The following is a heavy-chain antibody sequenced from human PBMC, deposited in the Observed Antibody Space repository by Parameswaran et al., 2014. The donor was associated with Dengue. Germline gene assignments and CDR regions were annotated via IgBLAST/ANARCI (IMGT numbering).Heavy chain of an antibody. Sequence: WIRQPPGKGLEWIGYIYYSGSTNYNPSLKSRVTISVDTSKNQFSLKLSSVTAADTAVYYCARVQVAVAVNFNYWGQGTLVTVSS. J-gene: IGHJ4*02. D-gene: IGHD6-19*01. CDR3: ARVQVAVAVNFNY. CDR2: IYYSGST. V-gene: IGHV4-59*01.